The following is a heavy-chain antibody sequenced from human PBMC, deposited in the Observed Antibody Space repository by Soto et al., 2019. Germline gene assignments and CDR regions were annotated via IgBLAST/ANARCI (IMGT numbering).Heavy chain of an antibody. J-gene: IGHJ4*02. CDR1: GYTFTSYG. D-gene: IGHD3-22*01. Sequence: ASVKVSCKASGYTFTSYGISWVRQAPGQGLEWMGWISAYNGGTNYAQKFQGWVTMTRDTSISTAYMELRSLRSDDTAVYYCARVRDYYDSSGYYVDYWGQGTLVTVSS. CDR2: ISAYNGGT. CDR3: ARVRDYYDSSGYYVDY. V-gene: IGHV1-18*01.